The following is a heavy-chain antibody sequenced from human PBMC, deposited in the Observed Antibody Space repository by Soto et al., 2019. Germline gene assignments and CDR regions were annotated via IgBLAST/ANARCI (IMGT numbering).Heavy chain of an antibody. J-gene: IGHJ4*02. CDR3: ARQRTTVVTQAYFDH. D-gene: IGHD2-21*02. Sequence: LSLTYIVSGESISSSSYYWGWIRQPPGKGLEWIGSIYYSGRTYYNPSFKSRVTISIDTSKNQFSLKLSSVTATDTAVYYCARQRTTVVTQAYFDHWGQGALVTAPQ. V-gene: IGHV4-39*01. CDR2: IYYSGRT. CDR1: GESISSSSYY.